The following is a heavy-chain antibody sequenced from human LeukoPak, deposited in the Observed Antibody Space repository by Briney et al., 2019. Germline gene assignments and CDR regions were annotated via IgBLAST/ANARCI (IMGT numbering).Heavy chain of an antibody. V-gene: IGHV4-34*01. CDR3: ARQALN. J-gene: IGHJ3*01. CDR1: GFTSSSYW. CDR2: INHSGST. Sequence: GSLRLSCAASGFTSSSYWMTWIRQPPGKGLEWIGEINHSGSTNYNPSLKSRVTISVDTSKNQFSLKLSSVTAADTAVYYCARQALNWGQGTMVTVSS.